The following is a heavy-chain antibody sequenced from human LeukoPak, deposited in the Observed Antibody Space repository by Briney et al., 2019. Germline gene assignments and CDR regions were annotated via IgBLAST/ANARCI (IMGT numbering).Heavy chain of an antibody. CDR2: IWYDGSNK. V-gene: IGHV3-33*01. CDR3: ARSDY. J-gene: IGHJ4*02. Sequence: GRSLRLSCAAPGIPFSSFGMHWLRQAPGKGLEWVAFIWYDGSNKYYADSVKGRFTISRDNSKNTLYLQMNSLTAEDTAVYYCARSDYWGQGTLVTVSS. CDR1: GIPFSSFG.